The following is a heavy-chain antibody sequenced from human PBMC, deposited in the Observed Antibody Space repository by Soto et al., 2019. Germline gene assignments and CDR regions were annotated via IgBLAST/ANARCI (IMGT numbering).Heavy chain of an antibody. V-gene: IGHV1-69*01. J-gene: IGHJ6*02. CDR1: GGTFNSYA. CDR2: IIPIFGTA. CDR3: ALWGFRDGDKSKTDYGMDV. Sequence: QVQLVQSGAEVKKPGSSVKVSCKASGGTFNSYAISWVRQAPGQGLEWMGGIIPIFGTANYAQNFQGRVAITADESTSAAYRQLRILLSEDTSVYYCALWGFRDGDKSKTDYGMDVWGQGTTVTVSS. D-gene: IGHD3-10*01.